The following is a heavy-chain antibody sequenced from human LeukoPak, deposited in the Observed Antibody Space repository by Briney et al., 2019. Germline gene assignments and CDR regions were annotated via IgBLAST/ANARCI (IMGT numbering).Heavy chain of an antibody. Sequence: SETLSLTCTVSGDSINRSSYYWGWIRQPPGQGLESIATVYYTGTTYYNPSLKSRVIISADTSKNQFSLKLSSVTAADTAVYHCVRQAGYFDYWGQGTLVTVSS. CDR1: GDSINRSSYY. CDR3: VRQAGYFDY. J-gene: IGHJ4*02. CDR2: VYYTGTT. V-gene: IGHV4-39*01.